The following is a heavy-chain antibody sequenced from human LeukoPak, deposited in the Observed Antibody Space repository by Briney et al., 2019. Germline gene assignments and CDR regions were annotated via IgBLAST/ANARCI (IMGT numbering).Heavy chain of an antibody. Sequence: SETLSLTCTVSGGSISISNYYWAWIRQPPGKGLEWIGSTYYTGTTYYNPSLKSRVTILVDTSKNQFSLKLNSVTAADTAVYYCACSPVAIRSYWFDPWGQGTLVTVSS. CDR3: ACSPVAIRSYWFDP. J-gene: IGHJ5*02. V-gene: IGHV4-39*07. D-gene: IGHD3-10*02. CDR1: GGSISISNYY. CDR2: TYYTGTT.